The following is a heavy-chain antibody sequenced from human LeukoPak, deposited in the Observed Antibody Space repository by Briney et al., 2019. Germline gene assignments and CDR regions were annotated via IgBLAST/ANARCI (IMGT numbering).Heavy chain of an antibody. J-gene: IGHJ5*02. Sequence: PSETLSLTCTVSGGSISSDGYYWSWIRQHPGKGLEWIGYIYYSGSTYYNPSLKSRVTISVDTSKNQFSLKLSSVTAADTAVYYCARVGTYYYDSSGYSWFDPWGQGTLVTVSS. D-gene: IGHD3-22*01. CDR2: IYYSGST. V-gene: IGHV4-31*03. CDR1: GGSISSDGYY. CDR3: ARVGTYYYDSSGYSWFDP.